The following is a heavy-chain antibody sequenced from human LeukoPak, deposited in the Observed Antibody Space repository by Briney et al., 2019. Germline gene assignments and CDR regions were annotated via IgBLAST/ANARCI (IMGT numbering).Heavy chain of an antibody. CDR1: GFTFSSYS. CDR2: ISSSGSYI. Sequence: GGSLRLSCAASGFTFSSYSMNWVRQAPGKGLKWVSSISSSGSYIYYTDSVKGRFTISRDNAKNSLFLQMNSLRAEDTAVYYCARTSDLNAFDTWGQGTMVTVSS. D-gene: IGHD2-21*02. CDR3: ARTSDLNAFDT. J-gene: IGHJ3*02. V-gene: IGHV3-21*01.